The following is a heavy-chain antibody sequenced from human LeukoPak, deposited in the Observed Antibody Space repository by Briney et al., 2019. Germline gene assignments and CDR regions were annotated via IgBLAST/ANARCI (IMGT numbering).Heavy chain of an antibody. CDR1: GFTFSSYA. CDR3: AKDATKGYGTNY. Sequence: GGSLRLSCAASGFTFSSYAMSWVRQAPGKGLEWVPAISGSGGSTYYADSVKGRFTISRDNSKNTLYPQMNSLRAEDTAVYYCAKDATKGYGTNYWGQGTLVTVSS. V-gene: IGHV3-23*01. J-gene: IGHJ4*02. CDR2: ISGSGGST. D-gene: IGHD1-1*01.